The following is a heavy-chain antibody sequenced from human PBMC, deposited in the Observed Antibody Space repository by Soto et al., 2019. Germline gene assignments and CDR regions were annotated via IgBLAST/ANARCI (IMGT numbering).Heavy chain of an antibody. D-gene: IGHD3-9*01. V-gene: IGHV4-59*01. CDR1: GGSISSYY. Sequence: SETLSLTCTVSGGSISSYYWSWIRQPPGKGLEWIGYIYYSGSTNYNPSLKSRVTISVDTSKNQFSLKLSSVTAADTAVYYCARLYQGDFDWLLSSNWFDPWGQGTLVTVSS. CDR2: IYYSGST. J-gene: IGHJ5*02. CDR3: ARLYQGDFDWLLSSNWFDP.